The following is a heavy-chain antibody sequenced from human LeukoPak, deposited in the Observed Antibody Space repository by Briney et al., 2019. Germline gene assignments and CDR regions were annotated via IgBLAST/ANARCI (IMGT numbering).Heavy chain of an antibody. CDR2: INHSGST. Sequence: SETLSLTCAVYGGSFSGYYWSWIRQPPGKGLEWIGEINHSGSTNYNPSLKSRVTISVDTSKNQFSLKLSSVTAADTAVYYCARGKGYCSSTSCYDWFDPWGQGTLVTVSS. CDR1: GGSFSGYY. D-gene: IGHD2-2*01. CDR3: ARGKGYCSSTSCYDWFDP. J-gene: IGHJ5*02. V-gene: IGHV4-34*01.